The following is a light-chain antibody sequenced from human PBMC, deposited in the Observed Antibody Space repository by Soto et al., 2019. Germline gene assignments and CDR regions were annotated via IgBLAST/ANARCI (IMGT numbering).Light chain of an antibody. J-gene: IGKJ5*01. V-gene: IGKV3-15*01. CDR1: QNIGTN. Sequence: EILMTQSPATLSVSPGERAILSCRASQNIGTNLVWYQQKPGQAPRLLLYGASTRATGVPARFSGSGSGTDFTITVSSLQSEDAAVYDGQQHNQWPITFGQGTRLEIK. CDR3: QQHNQWPIT. CDR2: GAS.